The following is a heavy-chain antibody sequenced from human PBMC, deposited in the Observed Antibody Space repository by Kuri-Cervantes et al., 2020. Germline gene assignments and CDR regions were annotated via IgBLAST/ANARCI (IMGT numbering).Heavy chain of an antibody. Sequence: GESLKISCAAYGFTFSSYAMSWVRQAPGKGLEWLSAIVHSGGNTYYADSVKGRFTISRDNSKNTLYLQMNSLKIDDTAVYYCTRDPEMWVQHNWFDPWGQGTLVTVSS. V-gene: IGHV3-23*01. CDR1: GFTFSSYA. J-gene: IGHJ5*02. CDR2: IVHSGGNT. D-gene: IGHD5-24*01. CDR3: TRDPEMWVQHNWFDP.